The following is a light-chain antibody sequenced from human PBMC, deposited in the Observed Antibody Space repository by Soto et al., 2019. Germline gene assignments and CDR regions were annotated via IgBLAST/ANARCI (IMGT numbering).Light chain of an antibody. J-gene: IGLJ1*01. CDR2: EVT. Sequence: SALTQPASVSGSPGQSITIPCTGTSGDIGSYNRVSWYQQHPGKAPKLIIYEVTGRPAGVSNRFSGSKSGNTASLTISGLQAEDEAEYYCSSYTNINTRACVFGTGTKVTV. V-gene: IGLV2-14*01. CDR1: SGDIGSYNR. CDR3: SSYTNINTRACV.